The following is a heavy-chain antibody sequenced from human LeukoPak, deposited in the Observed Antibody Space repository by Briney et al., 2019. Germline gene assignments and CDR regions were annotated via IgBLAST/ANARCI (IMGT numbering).Heavy chain of an antibody. D-gene: IGHD4-17*01. V-gene: IGHV1-8*01. CDR2: MNPNSGYT. CDR3: AKGRLDYGDYVSDY. J-gene: IGHJ4*02. CDR1: GYTFTSYD. Sequence: ASVKVSCKASGYTFTSYDINWVRQATGQGLEWMGWMNPNSGYTGYAQKFQGRVTMTRNTSISTAYMELSSLRSEDTAVYYCAKGRLDYGDYVSDYWGQGTLVTVSS.